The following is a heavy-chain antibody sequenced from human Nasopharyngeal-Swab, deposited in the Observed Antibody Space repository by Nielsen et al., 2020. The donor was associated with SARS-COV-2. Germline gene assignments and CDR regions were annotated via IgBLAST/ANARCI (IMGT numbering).Heavy chain of an antibody. Sequence: WIRQPPGKGLEWIGSIYYSGSTYSNPSLKSRVTISVDTSKNQFSLKLSSVTAADTAVYYCARERGGPRDDSSGYLYYFDYWGQGTLVTVSS. CDR2: IYYSGST. J-gene: IGHJ4*02. CDR3: ARERGGPRDDSSGYLYYFDY. D-gene: IGHD3-22*01. V-gene: IGHV4-39*07.